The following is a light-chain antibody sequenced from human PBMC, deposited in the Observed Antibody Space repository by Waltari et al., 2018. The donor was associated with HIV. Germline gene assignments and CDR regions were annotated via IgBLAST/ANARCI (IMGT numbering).Light chain of an antibody. J-gene: IGLJ1*01. V-gene: IGLV2-23*02. Sequence: QSALTQPASVSGPPGQLITISCTGTSSDVGSYNLSSWYQQPPGKAPKLMVYEVSKRPSGVSNRFSGSKSGNTASLTISGLQAEDEADYYCCSYAGSSTHVFGSGTKVTVL. CDR1: SSDVGSYNL. CDR3: CSYAGSSTHV. CDR2: EVS.